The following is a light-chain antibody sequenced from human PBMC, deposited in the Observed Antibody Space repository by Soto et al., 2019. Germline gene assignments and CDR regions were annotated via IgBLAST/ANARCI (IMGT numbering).Light chain of an antibody. V-gene: IGKV1-5*01. CDR2: DAS. CDR1: QRVNTC. CDR3: QQYQIDWT. J-gene: IGKJ1*01. Sequence: DIRMTQSPSSLSASVGDRVSITCRASQRVNTCLAWYQQKPGKAPTLLIYDASSLQSGVPSRFSGSGSGTEFTLTISSLQPDDFATYYCQQYQIDWTFGQGTKVDNK.